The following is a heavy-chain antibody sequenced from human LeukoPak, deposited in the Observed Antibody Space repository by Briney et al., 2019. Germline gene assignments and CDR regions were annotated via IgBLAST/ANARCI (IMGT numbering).Heavy chain of an antibody. CDR3: ARDSGTTGEVKFDP. V-gene: IGHV4-4*07. D-gene: IGHD3-10*01. Sequence: SETLSLTCTVSGGSIHSYWSWVRQPAGKGLEWIGRISGSGTITYNPALQSRLTISIDTSKNQFSLKLMSVTAADTAVYYCARDSGTTGEVKFDPWGQGTLVTVSS. CDR2: ISGSGTI. CDR1: GGSIHSY. J-gene: IGHJ5*02.